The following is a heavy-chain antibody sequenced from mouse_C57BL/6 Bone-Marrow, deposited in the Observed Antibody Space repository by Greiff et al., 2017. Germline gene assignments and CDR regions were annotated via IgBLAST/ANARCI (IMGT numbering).Heavy chain of an antibody. CDR3: TRSLIYCGTNY. Sequence: EVKLMESGAELVKPGASVKLSCKASGYNIKGYYIHWVKQRTEQGLEWIGRIDPKDGETKYAPKFQDKATLTADTSSNTAYLQLSSLTSEDTAVYYCTRSLIYCGTNYWGQGTTLTVSS. D-gene: IGHD1-1*01. CDR1: GYNIKGYY. J-gene: IGHJ2*01. V-gene: IGHV14-2*01. CDR2: IDPKDGET.